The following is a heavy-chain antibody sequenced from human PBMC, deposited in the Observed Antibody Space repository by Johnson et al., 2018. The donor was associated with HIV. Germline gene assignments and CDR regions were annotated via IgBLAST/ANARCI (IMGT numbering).Heavy chain of an antibody. Sequence: VQLVESGGGVVQPGRSLRLSCAASGFTVSSNYMSWVRQAPGKGLEWVSVIYSGGSTYYADSVKGRFTISRDNSTNTLYPQMNSLRAEETAVYYCTTGLTGTVALDACEIWGQGTMVTVSS. CDR3: TTGLTGTVALDACEI. CDR1: GFTVSSNY. V-gene: IGHV3-53*04. D-gene: IGHD1-7*01. CDR2: IYSGGST. J-gene: IGHJ3*02.